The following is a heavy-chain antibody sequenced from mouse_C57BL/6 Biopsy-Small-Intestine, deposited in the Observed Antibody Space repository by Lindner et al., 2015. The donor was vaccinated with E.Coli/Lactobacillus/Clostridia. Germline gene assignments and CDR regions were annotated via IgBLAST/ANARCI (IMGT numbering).Heavy chain of an antibody. Sequence: VQLQESGGDLVKPGGSLKLSCAASGFTFSSYGMSWVRQTPDKRLEWVATISVGGSYTYYPDSVKGRFTISRDNAKNTLYLQMSSLKSEDTAMYYCARLNWDYVMDYWGQGTSVTVAS. V-gene: IGHV5-6*01. J-gene: IGHJ4*01. CDR1: GFTFSSYG. CDR2: ISVGGSYT. CDR3: ARLNWDYVMDY. D-gene: IGHD4-1*01.